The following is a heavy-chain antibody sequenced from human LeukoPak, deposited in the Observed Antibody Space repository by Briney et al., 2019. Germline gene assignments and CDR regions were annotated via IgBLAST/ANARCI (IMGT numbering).Heavy chain of an antibody. CDR1: GYIFTSYY. V-gene: IGHV1-46*01. Sequence: GASVKVSCKASGYIFTSYYMHWVRQAPGQGLEWMGIINPSGGSTSYAQKFQGRVTMTRDTSTSTVYMELSSLRSEDTAVYYCARDLFPATVTLGVCYYYGMDVWGQGTTVTVSS. CDR2: INPSGGST. J-gene: IGHJ6*02. CDR3: ARDLFPATVTLGVCYYYGMDV. D-gene: IGHD4-11*01.